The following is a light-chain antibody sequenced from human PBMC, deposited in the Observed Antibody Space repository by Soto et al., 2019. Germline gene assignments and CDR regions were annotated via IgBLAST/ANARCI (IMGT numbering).Light chain of an antibody. CDR3: AAWDDSLNGVV. J-gene: IGLJ2*01. CDR1: SSNIGGNT. CDR2: SNN. V-gene: IGLV1-44*01. Sequence: QSVLTQPPSASGTPGQRVTISCSGSSSNIGGNTVNWYQQLPGTAPKLLIYSNNQRPSGVPDRFSGSKSDTSASLAISGLQSEDEADYYCAAWDDSLNGVVFGGGTKVTVL.